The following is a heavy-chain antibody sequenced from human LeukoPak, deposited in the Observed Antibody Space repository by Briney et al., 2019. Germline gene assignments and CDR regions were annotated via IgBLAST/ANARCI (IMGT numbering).Heavy chain of an antibody. J-gene: IGHJ4*02. CDR1: GGSISSSSYY. D-gene: IGHD2-15*01. CDR2: IYYSGST. V-gene: IGHV4-39*07. CDR3: ARRPQASEILYPFDY. Sequence: SETLSLTCTVSGGSISSSSYYWGWIRQPPGKGLEWIGSIYYSGSTYYNPSLKSRVTTSVDTSKNQFSLKLSSVTAADTAVYYCARRPQASEILYPFDYWGQGTLVTVSS.